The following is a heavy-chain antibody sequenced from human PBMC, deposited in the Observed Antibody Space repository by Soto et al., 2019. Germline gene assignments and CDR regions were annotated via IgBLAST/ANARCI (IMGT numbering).Heavy chain of an antibody. J-gene: IGHJ6*02. V-gene: IGHV4-59*01. CDR3: AREGSYKNYYYYGMDV. CDR1: GGSISSYY. D-gene: IGHD2-15*01. CDR2: IYYSGST. Sequence: QVQLQESGPGLVKPSETLSLTCTVSGGSISSYYWSWIRQPPGKGLEWIGYIYYSGSTNYNPSLKSRVTISVDKSKNQFSLKLSSVTAADTAVYYCAREGSYKNYYYYGMDVWGQGTTVTVSS.